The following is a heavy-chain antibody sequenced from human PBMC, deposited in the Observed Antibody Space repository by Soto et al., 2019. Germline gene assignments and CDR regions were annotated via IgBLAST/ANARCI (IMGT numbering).Heavy chain of an antibody. D-gene: IGHD5-12*01. J-gene: IGHJ4*02. Sequence: GASVKVSCKXSGYTLTELSMHWVRQAPGKGLEWMGGFDPEDGETIYAQKFQGRVTMTEDTSTDTAYMELSSLRSEDTAVYYCATTELRGYSGYDYAFDYWGQGTLVTVSS. CDR3: ATTELRGYSGYDYAFDY. CDR2: FDPEDGET. CDR1: GYTLTELS. V-gene: IGHV1-24*01.